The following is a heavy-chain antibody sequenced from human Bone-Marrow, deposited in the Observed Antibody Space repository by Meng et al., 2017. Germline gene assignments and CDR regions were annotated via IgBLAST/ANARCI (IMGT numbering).Heavy chain of an antibody. V-gene: IGHV1-69*01. CDR2: IIPIFGTA. D-gene: IGHD3-10*01. CDR1: GGTFSSYA. CDR3: ARGVKGFGELLGWYFDL. Sequence: VGLVQSGVEVKRPGASVKVPVKASGGTFSSYAISWVRQAPGQGLEWMGGIIPIFGTANYAQKFQGRVTITADESTSTAYMELSSLRSEDTAVYYCARGVKGFGELLGWYFDLWGRGTLVTVSS. J-gene: IGHJ2*01.